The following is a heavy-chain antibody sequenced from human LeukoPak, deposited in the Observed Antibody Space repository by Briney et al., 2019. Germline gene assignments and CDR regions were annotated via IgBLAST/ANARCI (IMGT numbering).Heavy chain of an antibody. V-gene: IGHV4-59*08. CDR1: GGSISSYY. D-gene: IGHD2-15*01. CDR3: ARRIGSWVVAAGYFDL. CDR2: IYYSGST. Sequence: PSETLSLTYTVSGGSISSYYWSWIRQPPGKGLEWIGYIYYSGSTNYNPSLKSRVTISVDASKNQFSLKLSSVTAADTAVYYCARRIGSWVVAAGYFDLWGRGTLVTVSS. J-gene: IGHJ2*01.